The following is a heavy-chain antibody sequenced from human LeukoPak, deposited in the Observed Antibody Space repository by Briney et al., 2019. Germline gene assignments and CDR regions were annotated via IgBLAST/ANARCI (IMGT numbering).Heavy chain of an antibody. Sequence: ASVNVSCKASGYTFTGYYMHWVRQAPGQGLGWMGWINPNSGGTNYAQKFQGWVTMTRDTSISTAYMELSRLRSDDTAVYYCARGSYSSGPGAFDIWGQGTMVTVSS. D-gene: IGHD6-19*01. CDR3: ARGSYSSGPGAFDI. CDR1: GYTFTGYY. V-gene: IGHV1-2*04. J-gene: IGHJ3*02. CDR2: INPNSGGT.